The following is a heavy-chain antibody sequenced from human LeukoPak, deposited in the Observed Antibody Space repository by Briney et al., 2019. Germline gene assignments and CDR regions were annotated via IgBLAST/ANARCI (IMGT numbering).Heavy chain of an antibody. D-gene: IGHD1-20*01. CDR3: ASGITGTTPPYYYYYMDV. J-gene: IGHJ6*03. V-gene: IGHV1-69*13. CDR1: GGTFSSYA. CDR2: IIPIFGTA. Sequence: SVTVSCKASGGTFSSYAISWVRQAPGQGLEWMGGIIPIFGTANYAQKFQGRVTITADESTSTAYMELSSLRSEDTAVYYCASGITGTTPPYYYYYMDVWGKGTTVTISS.